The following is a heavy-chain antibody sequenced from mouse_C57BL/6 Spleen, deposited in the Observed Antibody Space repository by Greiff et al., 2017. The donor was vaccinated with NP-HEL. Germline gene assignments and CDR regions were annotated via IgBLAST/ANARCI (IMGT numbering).Heavy chain of an antibody. CDR3: ARSRDYWYFDV. Sequence: QVQLQQPGAELVRPGSSVKLSCKASGYTFTSYWMHWVKQRPIQGLEWIGNIDPSDSETHYNQKFKDKATLTVDKSSSTAYMQLSSLTSEDSAVYYCARSRDYWYFDVWGTGTTVTVSS. CDR2: IDPSDSET. V-gene: IGHV1-52*01. CDR1: GYTFTSYW. J-gene: IGHJ1*03.